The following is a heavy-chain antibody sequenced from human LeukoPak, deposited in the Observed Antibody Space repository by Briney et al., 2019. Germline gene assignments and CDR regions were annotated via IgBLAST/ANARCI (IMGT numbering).Heavy chain of an antibody. V-gene: IGHV4-34*01. J-gene: IGHJ4*02. Sequence: PSETLSLTCDVSGVSFSTYYWSWIRQSPEKGLEWIGEVNHSGYTNLNPSLKSRVTMSVDTSEKQFSLQLTSVTAADTALYYCARLVEYTTGWYRSYHFDSWGQGTLVTVSS. CDR1: GVSFSTYY. D-gene: IGHD6-19*01. CDR2: VNHSGYT. CDR3: ARLVEYTTGWYRSYHFDS.